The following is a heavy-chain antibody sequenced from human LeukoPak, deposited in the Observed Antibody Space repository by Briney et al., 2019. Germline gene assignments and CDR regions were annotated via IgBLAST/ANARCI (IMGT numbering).Heavy chain of an antibody. CDR1: GFIFSSHW. D-gene: IGHD4-17*01. V-gene: IGHV3-7*01. CDR2: IKQDGSEK. Sequence: GGSLRLSCAGSGFIFSSHWMIWVRQAPGKGLEWVASIKQDGSEKYYVDSVKGRFTISRDNTKSSMYVEMNSLRAEDTAVYYCVRYRDGEYDFWGQGTLVTVSS. CDR3: VRYRDGEYDF. J-gene: IGHJ4*02.